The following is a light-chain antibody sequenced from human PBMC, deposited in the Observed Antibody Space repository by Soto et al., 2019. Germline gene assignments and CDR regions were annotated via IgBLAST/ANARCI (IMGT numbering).Light chain of an antibody. CDR1: SNDVGGYDH. J-gene: IGLJ3*02. V-gene: IGLV2-14*01. CDR3: CSFASTSTRV. Sequence: QSALTQPASVSGSPGQSITISCTGTSNDVGGYDHVSWYQHCPGKAPQLIIYEVANRPSGLSNRFSGSKSGNTASLTISGLQAEDEADSYCCSFASTSTRVFGGGTNVTVL. CDR2: EVA.